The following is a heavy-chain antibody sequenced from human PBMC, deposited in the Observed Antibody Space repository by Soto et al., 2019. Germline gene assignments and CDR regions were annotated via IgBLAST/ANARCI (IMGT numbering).Heavy chain of an antibody. D-gene: IGHD3-16*02. CDR1: GYTFTSYG. J-gene: IGHJ4*02. CDR2: ISAYNGNT. V-gene: IGHV1-18*01. CDR3: AKFVPYYDYVWGSSRTGDYLDY. Sequence: ASVKVSCKASGYTFTSYGISWVRQAPGQGLEGGGWISAYNGNTNYAQKFQGRVTITADESTSTAYMELSSLRSEDTAVYYCAKFVPYYDYVWGSSRTGDYLDYWGQGTLVTVSS.